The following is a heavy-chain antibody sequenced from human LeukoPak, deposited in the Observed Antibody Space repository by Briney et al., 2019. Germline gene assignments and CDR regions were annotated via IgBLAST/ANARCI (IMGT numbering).Heavy chain of an antibody. CDR3: AREYESGYSSSWYLPQHYFDY. CDR1: GYSISSGYC. CDR2: IYHSGST. D-gene: IGHD6-13*01. J-gene: IGHJ4*02. Sequence: SETLSLTCAVSGYSISSGYCWGWIRPPPGKGLEWIGSIYHSGSTYYNPSLKSRVTISVDTSKNQFSLKLSSVTAADTAVYYCAREYESGYSSSWYLPQHYFDYWGQGTLVTVSS. V-gene: IGHV4-38-2*02.